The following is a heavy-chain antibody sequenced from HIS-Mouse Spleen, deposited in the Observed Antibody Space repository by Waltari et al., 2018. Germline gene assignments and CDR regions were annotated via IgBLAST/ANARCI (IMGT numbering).Heavy chain of an antibody. CDR3: AREIPYSSSWYDWYFDL. J-gene: IGHJ2*01. D-gene: IGHD6-13*01. CDR1: GGSISSSSYH. CDR2: IYYSGST. Sequence: QLQLQESGPGLVKPSETLSLTCTVSGGSISSSSYHWGWIRQPPGKGVAWIGSIYYSGSTYYNPSLKSRVTISVDTSKNQFSLKLSSVTAADTAVYYCAREIPYSSSWYDWYFDLWGRGTLVTVSS. V-gene: IGHV4-39*07.